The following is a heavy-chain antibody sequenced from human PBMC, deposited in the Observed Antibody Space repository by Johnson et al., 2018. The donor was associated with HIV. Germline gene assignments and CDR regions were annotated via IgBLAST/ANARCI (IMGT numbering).Heavy chain of an antibody. J-gene: IGHJ3*02. Sequence: VQLVESGGGVVRPGGSQRLSCVASGFTFDDYDMSWVRQTPGKGLEWVSVINWNGGSTDYVDSVKGRFTVSRDNAKTSLYLQMNSLRAEDTAVYYCARAPYYYDSSGEGAFDIWGQGTLVTVSS. CDR1: GFTFDDYD. D-gene: IGHD3-22*01. CDR3: ARAPYYYDSSGEGAFDI. V-gene: IGHV3-20*04. CDR2: INWNGGST.